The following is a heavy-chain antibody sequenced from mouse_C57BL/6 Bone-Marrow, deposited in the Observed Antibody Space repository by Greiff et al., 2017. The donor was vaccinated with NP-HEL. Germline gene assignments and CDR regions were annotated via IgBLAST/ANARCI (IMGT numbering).Heavy chain of an antibody. CDR1: GFTFSSYA. Sequence: EVMLVESGGGLVKPGGSLKLSCAASGFTFSSYAMSWVRQTPEKRLEWVATISDGGSYTYYPDNVKGRFTISRDNAKNNLYLQMSHLKSEDTAMYYCARPLGPFAYWGQGTLVTVSA. V-gene: IGHV5-4*03. D-gene: IGHD4-1*01. CDR2: ISDGGSYT. J-gene: IGHJ3*01. CDR3: ARPLGPFAY.